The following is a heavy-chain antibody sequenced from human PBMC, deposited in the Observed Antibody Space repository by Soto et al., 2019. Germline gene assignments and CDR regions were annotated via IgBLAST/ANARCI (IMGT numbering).Heavy chain of an antibody. V-gene: IGHV1-3*01. Sequence: QVQLVQSGAEVKKPGASVKVSCKASGYTFTSYAMHWVRQAPGQRLEWMGWINAGNGNTKYSQKFQGRVTITRDTSASTAYMELSSLISADPAVYCCARGGSPYWNFALSRSGTLVTVSS. J-gene: IGHJ2*01. D-gene: IGHD1-26*01. CDR3: ARGGSPYWNFAL. CDR1: GYTFTSYA. CDR2: INAGNGNT.